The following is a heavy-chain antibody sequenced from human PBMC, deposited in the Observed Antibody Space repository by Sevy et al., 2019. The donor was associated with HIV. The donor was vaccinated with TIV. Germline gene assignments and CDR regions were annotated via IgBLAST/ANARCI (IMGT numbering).Heavy chain of an antibody. Sequence: GGSLRLSCAASGFPFNDHAMHWVRQVPGKGLEWVSGVSWNSRNIGYADSVKGRFTISRDNSKNTLYLQMNSLRVEDTAVYYCAKDLDIVAVAAAIRLSYWGQGTLVTVSS. J-gene: IGHJ4*02. CDR3: AKDLDIVAVAAAIRLSY. CDR2: VSWNSRNI. D-gene: IGHD2-2*01. V-gene: IGHV3-9*01. CDR1: GFPFNDHA.